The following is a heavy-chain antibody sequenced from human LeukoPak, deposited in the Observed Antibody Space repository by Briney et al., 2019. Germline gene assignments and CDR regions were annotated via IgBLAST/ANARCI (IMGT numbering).Heavy chain of an antibody. CDR1: GGSISSYY. CDR3: ARDLGAAPHYNWFDP. D-gene: IGHD3-16*01. V-gene: IGHV4-59*01. J-gene: IGHJ5*02. Sequence: SETLSLTCIVSGGSISSYYWSWIRQPPGKGLEWIGYIYYSGSTDYNPSLKSRVTISVDTSKNQFSLKLSSVTAADTAVYYCARDLGAAPHYNWFDPWGQGTLVTVSS. CDR2: IYYSGST.